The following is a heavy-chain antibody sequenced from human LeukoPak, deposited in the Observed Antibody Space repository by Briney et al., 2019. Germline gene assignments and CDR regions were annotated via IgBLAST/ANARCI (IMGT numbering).Heavy chain of an antibody. Sequence: GGSLRLSCAASGFTFSSYAMSWVRQAPGKGLEWVSAISGSGGSTYYADSVKGRFTISRDNSENTLYLQMNSLRAEDTAVYYCAKGIVAAAGFYYGMDVWGQGTTVTVSS. CDR1: GFTFSSYA. D-gene: IGHD6-13*01. J-gene: IGHJ6*02. V-gene: IGHV3-23*01. CDR3: AKGIVAAAGFYYGMDV. CDR2: ISGSGGST.